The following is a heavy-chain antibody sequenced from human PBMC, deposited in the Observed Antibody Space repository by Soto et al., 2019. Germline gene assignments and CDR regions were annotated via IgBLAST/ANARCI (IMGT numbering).Heavy chain of an antibody. CDR3: AGIGDPYGDSIFDY. J-gene: IGHJ4*02. V-gene: IGHV2-26*01. CDR1: GFSLSNARMG. D-gene: IGHD4-17*01. Sequence: QVTLKESGPVLVKPTETLMLTCTVSGFSLSNARMGVCWIRQPPGKALEWLAHIFSNDEKAYSTSLKSRLTISKDTSKSQVVLTMTNMDPVDTATYYCAGIGDPYGDSIFDYWGQGTLVTVSS. CDR2: IFSNDEK.